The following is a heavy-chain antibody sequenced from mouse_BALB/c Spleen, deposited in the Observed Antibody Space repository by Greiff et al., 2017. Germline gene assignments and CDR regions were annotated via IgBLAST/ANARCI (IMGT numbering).Heavy chain of an antibody. V-gene: IGHV14-4*02. CDR2: IDPENGET. Sequence: VQLQQSGAELVRPGASVKLSCTASGFNIKDYYMYWVKQRPEQGLEWIGWIDPENGETEYAPKFQGKATMTADTSSNTAYLQLSSLTSEDTAVYYCNAWGGNYYPFDYWGQGTTLTVSS. J-gene: IGHJ2*01. CDR3: NAWGGNYYPFDY. CDR1: GFNIKDYY. D-gene: IGHD2-1*01.